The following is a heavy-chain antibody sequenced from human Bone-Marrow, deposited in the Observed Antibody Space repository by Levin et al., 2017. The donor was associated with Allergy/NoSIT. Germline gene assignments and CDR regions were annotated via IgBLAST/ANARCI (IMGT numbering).Heavy chain of an antibody. CDR2: ISWNSGSI. CDR1: GFTFDDYA. V-gene: IGHV3-9*01. CDR3: AKDYSSSSWLYYGMDV. J-gene: IGHJ6*02. Sequence: GGSLRLSCAASGFTFDDYAMHWVRQAPGKGLEWVSGISWNSGSIGYADSVKGRFTISRDNAKNSLYLQMNSLRAEDTALYYCAKDYSSSSWLYYGMDVWGQGTTVTVSS. D-gene: IGHD6-6*01.